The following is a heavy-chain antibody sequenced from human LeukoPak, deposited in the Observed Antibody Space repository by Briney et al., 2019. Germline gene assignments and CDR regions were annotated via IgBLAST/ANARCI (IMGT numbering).Heavy chain of an antibody. CDR1: GYTFTSYA. CDR2: IIPIFGTA. J-gene: IGHJ4*02. V-gene: IGHV1-69*13. D-gene: IGHD6-19*01. CDR3: ARGDSSGCKVPCLN. Sequence: GASVKVSCKASGYTFTSYAISWVRQAPGQGLEWMGGIIPIFGTANYAQKFQGRVTITADESTSTAYMELSSLRSEDTAVYYCARGDSSGCKVPCLNWGQGTLVTVSS.